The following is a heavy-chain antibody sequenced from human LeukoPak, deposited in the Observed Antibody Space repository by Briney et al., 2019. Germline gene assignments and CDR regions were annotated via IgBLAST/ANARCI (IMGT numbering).Heavy chain of an antibody. CDR3: AKDTPEYYDFWSGYSNWFDP. J-gene: IGHJ5*02. Sequence: SGGSLRLSCAASGFTFDDYAMHWVRQAPGKGLEWVSAISGSGGSTYYADSVKGRFTISRDNSKNTLYLQMNSLRAEDTAVYYCAKDTPEYYDFWSGYSNWFDPWGQGTLVTVSS. CDR2: ISGSGGST. CDR1: GFTFDDYA. D-gene: IGHD3-3*01. V-gene: IGHV3-23*01.